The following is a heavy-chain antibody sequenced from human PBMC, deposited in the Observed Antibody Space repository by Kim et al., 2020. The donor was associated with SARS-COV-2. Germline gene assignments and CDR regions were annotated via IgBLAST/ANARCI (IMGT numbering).Heavy chain of an antibody. Sequence: SETLSLTCTVSGGSISSYYWSWIRQPPGKGLEWIGYIYYSGSTNYNPSLKSRVTISVDTSKNQFSLKLSSVTAADTAVYYCARLGTYSSFHYYYYMDVWGKGTTVTVSS. CDR3: ARLGTYSSFHYYYYMDV. CDR1: GGSISSYY. D-gene: IGHD6-6*01. J-gene: IGHJ6*03. V-gene: IGHV4-59*01. CDR2: IYYSGST.